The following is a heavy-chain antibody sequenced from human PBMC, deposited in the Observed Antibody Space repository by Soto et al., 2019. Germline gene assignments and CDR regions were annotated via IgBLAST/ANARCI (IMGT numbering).Heavy chain of an antibody. J-gene: IGHJ6*02. CDR1: GYTFTSYD. CDR2: MNPNSGNT. D-gene: IGHD6-13*01. V-gene: IGHV1-8*01. Sequence: QVQLVQSGAEVKKPGASVKVSCKASGYTFTSYDINWVRQATGQGLEWMGWMNPNSGNTGYAQKFQGRVTMTRNTSISTAYMKLSSLRSEDTAVYYCARRGYSSSWYYYYYYGIDVWGQGTTVTVSS. CDR3: ARRGYSSSWYYYYYYGIDV.